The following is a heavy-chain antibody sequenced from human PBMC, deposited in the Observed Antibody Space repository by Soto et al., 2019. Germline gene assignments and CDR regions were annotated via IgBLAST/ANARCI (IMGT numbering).Heavy chain of an antibody. D-gene: IGHD2-15*01. CDR3: ARVRIRKLVVVVPLGAFDI. CDR1: GYTFTGYY. J-gene: IGHJ3*02. CDR2: INPNSGGT. Sequence: QVQLVQSGAEVKKPGASVKVSCKASGYTFTGYYMHWVRQAPGQGLEWMGWINPNSGGTNYAQKFQGRVTMTRDTSSSTAYMELSRLRSDDTAVYYCARVRIRKLVVVVPLGAFDIWGQGTMVTVSS. V-gene: IGHV1-2*02.